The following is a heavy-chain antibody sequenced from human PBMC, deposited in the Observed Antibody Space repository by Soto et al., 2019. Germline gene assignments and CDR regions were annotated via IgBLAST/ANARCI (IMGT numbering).Heavy chain of an antibody. CDR2: VYPRDSDT. D-gene: IGHD2-15*01. CDR1: GYIFIAYW. Sequence: GESLKISCKASGYIFIAYWIGWVRQMPGKGLEWMGIVYPRDSDTRYSPSFQGQVTISADRSTGTAFLQWRSLKASDTALYYCARPPLPGYSIHFNSWGQGTLV. V-gene: IGHV5-51*01. CDR3: ARPPLPGYSIHFNS. J-gene: IGHJ4*02.